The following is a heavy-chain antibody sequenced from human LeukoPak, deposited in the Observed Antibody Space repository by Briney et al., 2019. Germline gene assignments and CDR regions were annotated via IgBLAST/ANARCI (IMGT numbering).Heavy chain of an antibody. Sequence: GGSRRLSCAASGLTFSYNWMHWARQAPGKGLVWVSRISSDGRTTHYADSVKGRFTISRDSAKNTLFLQMNDLRAEDTAVYYCLGYYSGSPNWGQGTLVTVSS. J-gene: IGHJ4*02. V-gene: IGHV3-74*01. D-gene: IGHD3-10*01. CDR3: LGYYSGSPN. CDR2: ISSDGRTT. CDR1: GLTFSYNW.